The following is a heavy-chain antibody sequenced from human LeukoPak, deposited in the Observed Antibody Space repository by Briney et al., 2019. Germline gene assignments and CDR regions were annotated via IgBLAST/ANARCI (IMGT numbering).Heavy chain of an antibody. V-gene: IGHV3-30*04. D-gene: IGHD2/OR15-2a*01. J-gene: IGHJ3*02. CDR3: GRPLWWTNIVFDI. CDR2: ISYDGSNK. Sequence: PGGSLRLSCAASGFTFSSYAMHWVRQAPGKGLEWVAVISYDGSNKYYADSVKGRFTISRDNSKNTLYLQMNSLRAEDTAVYYCGRPLWWTNIVFDIGAKGKRVPVS. CDR1: GFTFSSYA.